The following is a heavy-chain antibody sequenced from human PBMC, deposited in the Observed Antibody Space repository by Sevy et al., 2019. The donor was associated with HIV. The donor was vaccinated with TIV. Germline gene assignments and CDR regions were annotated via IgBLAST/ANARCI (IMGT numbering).Heavy chain of an antibody. Sequence: GGSLRLSCAASGFTFSSYGMHWVRQAPGKGLEWVAVISYDGSNKYYADSVKGRFTISRDNSKNTLYLQMNSLRAEDTAVYYCAKEWLHIVATRNYYYYYGMDVWGQGTTVTVSS. V-gene: IGHV3-30*18. J-gene: IGHJ6*02. CDR2: ISYDGSNK. D-gene: IGHD5-12*01. CDR1: GFTFSSYG. CDR3: AKEWLHIVATRNYYYYYGMDV.